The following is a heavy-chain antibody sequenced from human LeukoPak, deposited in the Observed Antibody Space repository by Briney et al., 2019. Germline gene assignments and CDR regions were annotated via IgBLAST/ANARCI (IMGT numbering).Heavy chain of an antibody. Sequence: GESLRLSCAASGFTFSSYWMHWVRQAPGKGLVWVSRINSDGSSTSYADSVKGRFTISRDNAKNTLYLQMNSPRAEDTAVYYCARDSSSYYYYYYMDVWGKGTTVTISS. CDR3: ARDSSSYYYYYYMDV. D-gene: IGHD6-13*01. V-gene: IGHV3-74*01. CDR1: GFTFSSYW. CDR2: INSDGSST. J-gene: IGHJ6*03.